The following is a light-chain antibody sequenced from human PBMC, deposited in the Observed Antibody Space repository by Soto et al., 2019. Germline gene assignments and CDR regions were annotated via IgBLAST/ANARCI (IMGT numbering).Light chain of an antibody. CDR1: SSNIGSNY. V-gene: IGLV1-47*01. Sequence: QPVLTQPPSASGTPGQRVTISCSGSSSNIGSNYMYWYQQLPGTAPKLLIYRNNQRPSGVPDRFSGSKSGTSASLAISGLRSEDEADYYCAAWDDSLSGRVFGGGTQLTVL. CDR3: AAWDDSLSGRV. J-gene: IGLJ3*02. CDR2: RNN.